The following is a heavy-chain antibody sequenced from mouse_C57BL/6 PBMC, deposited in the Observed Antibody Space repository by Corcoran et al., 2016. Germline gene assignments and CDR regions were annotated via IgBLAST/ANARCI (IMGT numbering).Heavy chain of an antibody. V-gene: IGHV1-19*01. Sequence: EVQLQQSGPVLVKPGASVKMSCKASGYTFTDYYMNWVKQGHGKSLEWIGVINPYNGGTSYNQKFKGKATLTVDKSSSTAYMELNSLTSEDSAVYYCARYYYGSSSWFAYWGQGTLVTVSA. CDR2: INPYNGGT. CDR3: ARYYYGSSSWFAY. D-gene: IGHD1-1*01. J-gene: IGHJ3*01. CDR1: GYTFTDYY.